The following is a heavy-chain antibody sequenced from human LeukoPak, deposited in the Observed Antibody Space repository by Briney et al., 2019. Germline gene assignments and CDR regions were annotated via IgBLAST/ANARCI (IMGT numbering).Heavy chain of an antibody. V-gene: IGHV4-34*01. CDR1: GGSLSGYY. D-gene: IGHD3-9*01. J-gene: IGHJ5*02. Sequence: SETLSLTCAVYGGSLSGYYWNWIRQPPGKGLEWIGEINHSGSTNYNPSLKSRVTISVDTSKNQFSLKLSSVTAADTAVYYCARGKTLRYFDWLTWFDPWGQGTLVTVSS. CDR2: INHSGST. CDR3: ARGKTLRYFDWLTWFDP.